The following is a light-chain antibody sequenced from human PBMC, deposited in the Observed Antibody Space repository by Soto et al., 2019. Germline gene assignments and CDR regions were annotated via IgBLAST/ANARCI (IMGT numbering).Light chain of an antibody. CDR3: QQRNIWPPVT. V-gene: IGKV3-11*01. Sequence: EIVMTQSPATLSVSPEERATLSCRASQRVSNDFAWYQQKPGQAPRLLFYGASSRVTGIPQRLSGSGSGTDFTLTISSLEPEDSAIYYCQQRNIWPPVTFGQGTRLEIK. CDR2: GAS. CDR1: QRVSND. J-gene: IGKJ5*01.